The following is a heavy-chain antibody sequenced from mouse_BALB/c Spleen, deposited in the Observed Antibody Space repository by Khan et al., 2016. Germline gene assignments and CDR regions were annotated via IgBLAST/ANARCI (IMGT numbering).Heavy chain of an antibody. CDR2: ISDGGSYT. Sequence: VQLKESGGGLVKPGGSLKLSCAASGFTFSDYYMYWVRQTPEKRLEWVATISDGGSYTYYPDSVKGRFTISRDNANLYLQMSSLKSEDTAMYYCARDLNWYFDVWGAGTTVTVSS. J-gene: IGHJ1*01. CDR1: GFTFSDYY. V-gene: IGHV5-4*02. CDR3: ARDLNWYFDV.